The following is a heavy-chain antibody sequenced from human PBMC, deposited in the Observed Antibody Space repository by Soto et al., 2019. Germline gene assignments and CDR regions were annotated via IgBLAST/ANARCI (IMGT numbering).Heavy chain of an antibody. CDR1: GFTISGAW. V-gene: IGHV3-15*07. J-gene: IGHJ4*02. D-gene: IGHD1-26*01. CDR3: TTGSVGGY. Sequence: EVQLVESGGGLVKPGGSLRLSCAASGFTISGAWMNWVRQAPGKGLEWVGRIKTKTHGETTDYAAPVKGRFTISRDDSENTLSLHMTSLKIEDTAVYYCTTGSVGGYWGRGALVTVSS. CDR2: IKTKTHGETT.